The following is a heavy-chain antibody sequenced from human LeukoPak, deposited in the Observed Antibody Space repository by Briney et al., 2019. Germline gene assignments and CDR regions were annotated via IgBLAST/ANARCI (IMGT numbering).Heavy chain of an antibody. CDR3: ARGLLWFGELSGNWFDP. CDR1: GGSISSGGYS. CDR2: IYHSGST. V-gene: IGHV4-30-2*01. J-gene: IGHJ5*02. Sequence: SQTLSLTCAVSGGSISSGGYSWSWIRQPPGKGLEWIGYIYHSGSTYYNPSLKSRVTISVDRSKNQFSLKLSSVTAADTAVYYCARGLLWFGELSGNWFDPWSQGTLVTVSS. D-gene: IGHD3-10*01.